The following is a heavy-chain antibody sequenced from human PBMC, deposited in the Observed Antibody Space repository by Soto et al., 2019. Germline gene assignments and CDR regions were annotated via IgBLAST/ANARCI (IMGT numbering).Heavy chain of an antibody. V-gene: IGHV1-18*01. CDR1: NYLFGAFG. Sequence: QVQLVQYVAEVKNPGASVKVSCQASNYLFGAFGISWVRQAPGQVLEWMGWITPYNGNTHYAEKFQDRVTMTADKSTTTAYMEVRRLTSDDTAVYFCARISSRRNDFDVWGQGTVVTVSS. CDR2: ITPYNGNT. J-gene: IGHJ3*01. CDR3: ARISSRRNDFDV.